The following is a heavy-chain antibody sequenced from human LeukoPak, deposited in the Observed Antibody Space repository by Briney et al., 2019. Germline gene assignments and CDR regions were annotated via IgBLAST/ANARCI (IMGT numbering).Heavy chain of an antibody. D-gene: IGHD1-26*01. Sequence: GGSLRLSCAASGLTFNKSWMDWVRQGPGKGLEWVSRINNDGSDTSYAGSVKGRFTISRDNAKNTLYLQMNSLRAEDTAVYYCGGGGYLLDYWGQGTLVTVSS. CDR1: GLTFNKSW. CDR3: GGGGYLLDY. V-gene: IGHV3-74*01. CDR2: INNDGSDT. J-gene: IGHJ4*02.